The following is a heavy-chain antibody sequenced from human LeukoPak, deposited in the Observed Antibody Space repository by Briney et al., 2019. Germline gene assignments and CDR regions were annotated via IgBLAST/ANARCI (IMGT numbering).Heavy chain of an antibody. CDR1: GYTFTGYY. CDR2: INPNSGGT. CDR3: AREHLTTGAFGI. Sequence: GASVKVSCKASGYTFTGYYMHWVRQAPGQGLEWMGWINPNSGGTNYAQKFQGRVTMTRDTSISTAYMELSSVTAADTAVYYCAREHLTTGAFGIWGQGTMVTVSS. D-gene: IGHD4-17*01. V-gene: IGHV1-2*02. J-gene: IGHJ3*02.